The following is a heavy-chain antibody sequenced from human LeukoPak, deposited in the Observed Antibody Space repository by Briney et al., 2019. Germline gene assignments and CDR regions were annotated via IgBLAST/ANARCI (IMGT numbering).Heavy chain of an antibody. J-gene: IGHJ3*02. D-gene: IGHD2-2*01. CDR3: AKVPADPSEPLPPHAFDI. CDR2: ISGSGGST. V-gene: IGHV3-23*01. CDR1: GFTFSSYA. Sequence: GGSLRLSCAASGFTFSSYAMSWVRQAPGKGLEWVSTISGSGGSTDYADSVKGRFTISRDNSKNTLYLQMNSLRAEDTAVYFCAKVPADPSEPLPPHAFDIWGQGTMVTVSS.